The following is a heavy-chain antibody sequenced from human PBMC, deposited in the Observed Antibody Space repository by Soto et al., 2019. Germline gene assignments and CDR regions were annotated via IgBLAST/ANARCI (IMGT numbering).Heavy chain of an antibody. CDR1: GFTFSSYA. J-gene: IGHJ5*02. V-gene: IGHV3-23*01. Sequence: GGSLRLSCAASGFTFSSYAMSWVRQAPGKGLEWVSAISGSGGSTYYADSVKGRFTISRDNSKNTLYLQMNSLRAEDTAVYYCAKDRILRYFDWLPNWFDPWGQGTLVTVSS. CDR3: AKDRILRYFDWLPNWFDP. D-gene: IGHD3-9*01. CDR2: ISGSGGST.